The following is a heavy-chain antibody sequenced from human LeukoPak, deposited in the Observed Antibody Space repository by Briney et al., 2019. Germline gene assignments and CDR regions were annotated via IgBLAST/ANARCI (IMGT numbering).Heavy chain of an antibody. V-gene: IGHV1-69*05. Sequence: ASVKVSCKASGGTFSSYAISWVRQAPGQGLEWMGGIIPIFGTANYAQKFQGRVTITTDESTSTAYMELSSLRSEDTAVYYCASVTDEGFDPWGQGTLFTVSS. D-gene: IGHD3-16*02. J-gene: IGHJ5*02. CDR1: GGTFSSYA. CDR2: IIPIFGTA. CDR3: ASVTDEGFDP.